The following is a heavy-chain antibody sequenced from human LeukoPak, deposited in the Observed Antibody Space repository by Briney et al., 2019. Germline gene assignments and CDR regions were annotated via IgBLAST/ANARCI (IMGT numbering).Heavy chain of an antibody. V-gene: IGHV3-23*01. CDR1: GFTFSSYA. CDR3: AKVRYMNSWYREIDY. J-gene: IGHJ4*02. Sequence: GGSLRLSCSASGFTFSSYAMTWVRQAPGKGLEWVASISGSGVSTYHADSVKGRFTISRDNSRNTLYLQMNSLRADDTAVFYCAKVRYMNSWYREIDYWGQGTLVTVSS. D-gene: IGHD6-13*01. CDR2: ISGSGVST.